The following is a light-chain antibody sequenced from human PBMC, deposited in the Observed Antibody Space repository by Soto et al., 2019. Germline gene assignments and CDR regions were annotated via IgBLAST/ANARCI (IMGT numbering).Light chain of an antibody. CDR2: GAS. CDR1: QSISSSY. J-gene: IGKJ2*01. V-gene: IGKV3-20*01. Sequence: EIVLTQSPGTLSLSPGERATLSCRASQSISSSYLAWYQQKPGQAPRLLIYGASSKATGIPDRFSGSGSGKDFTLTSSRLEHDDFAVYYCQPYGGSPPYTFGQGTNLEIK. CDR3: QPYGGSPPYT.